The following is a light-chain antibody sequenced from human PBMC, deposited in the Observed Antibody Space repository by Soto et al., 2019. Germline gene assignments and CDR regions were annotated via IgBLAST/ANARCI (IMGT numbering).Light chain of an antibody. J-gene: IGLJ1*01. CDR2: EVS. CDR3: CAFTTDWTHV. Sequence: QSVLTQLGSVSGSAGQSSTISCTGSSSDIGAYNYVSWFQQYPGKAPKLMISEVSNRPSGVSNRFSGSKSGTAASLTISGLQTEDEADYFCCAFTTDWTHVFGTGTKVTVL. CDR1: SSDIGAYNY. V-gene: IGLV2-14*01.